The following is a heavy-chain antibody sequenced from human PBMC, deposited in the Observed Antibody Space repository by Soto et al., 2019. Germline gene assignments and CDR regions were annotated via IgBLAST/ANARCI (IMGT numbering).Heavy chain of an antibody. CDR3: AREGGGYSYGYGAYYYYGMDV. CDR2: IWYDGSNK. J-gene: IGHJ6*02. D-gene: IGHD5-18*01. CDR1: GFTFSSYG. Sequence: LGGSLRLSCAASGFTFSSYGMHWVRQAPGKGLEWVAVIWYDGSNKYYADSVKGRFTISRDNSKNTLYLQMNSLRAEDTAVYYCAREGGGYSYGYGAYYYYGMDVWGQGTTVTVSS. V-gene: IGHV3-33*01.